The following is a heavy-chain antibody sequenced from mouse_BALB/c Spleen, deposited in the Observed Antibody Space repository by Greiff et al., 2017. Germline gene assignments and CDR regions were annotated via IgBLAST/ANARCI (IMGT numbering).Heavy chain of an antibody. V-gene: IGHV2-2*02. J-gene: IGHJ4*01. CDR1: GFSLTSYG. CDR2: IWSGGST. Sequence: VQLQQSGPGLVQPSQSLSITCTVSGFSLTSYGVHWVRQSPGKGLEWMGVIWSGGSTDYNAAFISRLSISKDNSKSHVFFKMNSLQDNDTTIYYCARNPLLFYYAMDYWGQGTSVNVSS. D-gene: IGHD2-1*01. CDR3: ARNPLLFYYAMDY.